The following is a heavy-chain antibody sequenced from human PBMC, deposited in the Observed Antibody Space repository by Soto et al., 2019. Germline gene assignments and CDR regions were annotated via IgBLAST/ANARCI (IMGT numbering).Heavy chain of an antibody. CDR2: MNPNSGNT. Sequence: GASVKVSCKASGYTFTGYDINWVRQATGQGLEWMGWMNPNSGNTGYAQKFQGRVTMTRNTSISTAYMELSSLRSEDTAVYYCARGIGADCSSTSCYLRGGYYYYMDVWGKGTTVTVSS. J-gene: IGHJ6*03. D-gene: IGHD2-2*01. CDR1: GYTFTGYD. CDR3: ARGIGADCSSTSCYLRGGYYYYMDV. V-gene: IGHV1-8*01.